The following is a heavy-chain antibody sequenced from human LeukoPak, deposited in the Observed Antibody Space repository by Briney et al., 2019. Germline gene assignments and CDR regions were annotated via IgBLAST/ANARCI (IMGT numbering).Heavy chain of an antibody. CDR2: ISGSGGST. Sequence: GGSLRLSCAASGFTFNNYGMNWVRQAPGKGLEWVSAISGSGGSTYYADSVRGRFTISRDNSKNTLYLQMNSLRAEDTAVYYCAKGFDFEGYYYYYYMDVWGKGTTVTISS. J-gene: IGHJ6*03. V-gene: IGHV3-23*01. D-gene: IGHD3-9*01. CDR3: AKGFDFEGYYYYYYMDV. CDR1: GFTFNNYG.